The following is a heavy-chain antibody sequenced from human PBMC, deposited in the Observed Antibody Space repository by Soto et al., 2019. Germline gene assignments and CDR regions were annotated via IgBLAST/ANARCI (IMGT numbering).Heavy chain of an antibody. V-gene: IGHV1-18*01. CDR2: ISAYSGNT. J-gene: IGHJ6*02. CDR1: GYMFTTYG. Sequence: QVQLVQSGAEVKKPGASVKVSCKASGYMFTTYGISWVRQAPGQGLEWVGWISAYSGNTNYAQKFQGRVTMTTDTSTSTAYMGLRSLRSDDTAVYFCARGNYYYYYYAMDVWGQGTTVTVSS. CDR3: ARGNYYYYYYAMDV.